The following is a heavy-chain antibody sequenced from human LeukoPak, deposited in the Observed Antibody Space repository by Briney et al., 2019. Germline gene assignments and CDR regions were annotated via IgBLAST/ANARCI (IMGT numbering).Heavy chain of an antibody. V-gene: IGHV4-59*01. CDR2: IYYSGST. CDR3: ARDATAYDAFDI. D-gene: IGHD2-15*01. Sequence: PSETLSLTCTVSGGSISSGYWSWIRQPPGRGLEWIGYIYYSGSTNYNSSLKSRVTISVDTSKNQFSLKLSSVTAADTAVYYCARDATAYDAFDIWGQGTMVIVSS. CDR1: GGSISSGY. J-gene: IGHJ3*02.